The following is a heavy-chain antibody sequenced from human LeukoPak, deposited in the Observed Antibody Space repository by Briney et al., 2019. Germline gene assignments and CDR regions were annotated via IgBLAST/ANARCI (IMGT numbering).Heavy chain of an antibody. J-gene: IGHJ4*02. CDR2: ITPDGSGT. D-gene: IGHD3-16*02. V-gene: IGHV3-74*01. Sequence: GGSLRLSCAASGFTFSNYWMHWVRHAPGEGLVWLSGITPDGSGTRYVDSVKGRFTISRDNAKNTLYLQMNSLRTEDTAVYYCARGVVVIATSGNDYWGQGTLVTVSS. CDR1: GFTFSNYW. CDR3: ARGVVVIATSGNDY.